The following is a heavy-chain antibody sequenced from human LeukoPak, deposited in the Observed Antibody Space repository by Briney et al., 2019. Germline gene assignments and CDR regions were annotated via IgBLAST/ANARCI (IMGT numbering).Heavy chain of an antibody. D-gene: IGHD1-26*01. V-gene: IGHV4-39*07. CDR2: IYYSGST. CDR3: ARVEYSGSYTLFDY. J-gene: IGHJ4*02. Sequence: PSETLSLTCTVSGGSISSSSYYWGWIRQPPGKGLEWIGSIYYSGSTYYNPSLKSRVTISVDTSKNQFSLKLSSVTAADTAVYYCARVEYSGSYTLFDYWGQGTLVTVSS. CDR1: GGSISSSSYY.